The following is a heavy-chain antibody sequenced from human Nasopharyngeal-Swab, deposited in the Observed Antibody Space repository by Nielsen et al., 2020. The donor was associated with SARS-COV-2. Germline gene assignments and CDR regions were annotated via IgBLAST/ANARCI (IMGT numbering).Heavy chain of an antibody. CDR3: AHKTVLWFGDSG. Sequence: SGPTLVKPTQTLTLTCTFSGFSLSTSGVGVGWIRQPPGKALEWLALIYWNDDKRYSPSLKSRLTVTKDTSKSQVVLTMTNMDPVDTATYYCAHKTVLWFGDSGGGQGTLVTVSS. CDR2: IYWNDDK. CDR1: GFSLSTSGVG. J-gene: IGHJ4*02. D-gene: IGHD3-10*01. V-gene: IGHV2-5*01.